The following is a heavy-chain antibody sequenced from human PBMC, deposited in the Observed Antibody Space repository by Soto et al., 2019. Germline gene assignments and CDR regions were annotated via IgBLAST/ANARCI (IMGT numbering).Heavy chain of an antibody. V-gene: IGHV1-18*01. CDR3: GSTTETGKFDP. J-gene: IGHJ5*02. CDR2: ISAYNGNT. CDR1: GYTFTSYG. D-gene: IGHD4-17*01. Sequence: QVQLVQSGAEVKKPGASVKVSCKASGYTFTSYGISWVRQAPGQGLEWMGWISAYNGNTNYAQKLQGRVTMTTDTSTSTAYMVLRSLRSNHTPLYYCGSTTETGKFDPWGQGTLVTVSS.